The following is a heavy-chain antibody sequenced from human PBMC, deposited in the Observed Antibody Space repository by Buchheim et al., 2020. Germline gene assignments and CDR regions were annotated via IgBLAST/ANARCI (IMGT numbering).Heavy chain of an antibody. CDR2: ISYDGSNK. Sequence: QVQLVESGGGVVQPGRSLRLSCAVSGFTFSSYAMHWVRQAPGTGLEWVAVISYDGSNKYYADSVKGRFTIPRDNSKNTLYLQMNSLRAEDTAVYYCARDAGITIFGVVPGWFDPWGQGTL. J-gene: IGHJ5*02. V-gene: IGHV3-30-3*01. CDR1: GFTFSSYA. CDR3: ARDAGITIFGVVPGWFDP. D-gene: IGHD3-3*01.